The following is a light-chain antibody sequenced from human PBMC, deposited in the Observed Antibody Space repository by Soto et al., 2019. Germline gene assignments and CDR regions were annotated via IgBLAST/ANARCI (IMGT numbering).Light chain of an antibody. CDR1: QRVSSY. J-gene: IGKJ5*01. CDR3: QQRMNRPLT. Sequence: EIVLTQSPSTLSLSPGERATLSCRASQRVSSYLLWYQQKPGQTPRLLIYDASNRATGIPARFSGSGSETEEFLTTISSEPEDFVVYYYQQRMNRPLTFGQGTRLEIK. CDR2: DAS. V-gene: IGKV3-11*01.